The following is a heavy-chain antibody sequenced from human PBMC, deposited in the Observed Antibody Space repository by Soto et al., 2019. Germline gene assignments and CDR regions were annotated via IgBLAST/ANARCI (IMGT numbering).Heavy chain of an antibody. Sequence: PGGSLRLSCAASGFTFSSYAMGWVRQAPGKGLEWVSAISGSGGSTYYADSVKGRFTISRDNAKNSVYLQMDSLRAEDTAVYYCARHAYNFLTFDSWGQGTLVTVSS. CDR3: ARHAYNFLTFDS. CDR1: GFTFSSYA. CDR2: ISGSGGST. V-gene: IGHV3-23*01. D-gene: IGHD1-1*01. J-gene: IGHJ4*02.